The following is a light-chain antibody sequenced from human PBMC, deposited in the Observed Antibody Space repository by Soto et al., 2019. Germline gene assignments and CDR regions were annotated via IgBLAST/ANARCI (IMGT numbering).Light chain of an antibody. CDR3: QQYFTTREYT. CDR2: DGS. CDR1: QSVSIY. J-gene: IGKJ2*01. Sequence: EIVLTQSPATLSLSPGERATLSCRASQSVSIYLAWYQQKPGQAPRLLIYDGSKRATGIPARFSGSGSGTDFTLTISSLEPEDFVVYYCQQYFTTREYTFGQGTKLELK. V-gene: IGKV3-11*01.